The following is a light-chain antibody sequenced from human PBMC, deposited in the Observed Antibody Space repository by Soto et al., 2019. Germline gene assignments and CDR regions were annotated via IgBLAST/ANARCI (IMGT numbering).Light chain of an antibody. CDR2: GAS. Sequence: EIVMTQSPATLSVSPGERATLSCRASQYISSNLAWYQQKPGQAPRLLIYGASTRATGIPARFSGSGSGTEFTLTISSLQSEDFATYYCQHHDSYPLTFGPGTKVDIK. J-gene: IGKJ3*01. CDR1: QYISSN. V-gene: IGKV3-15*01. CDR3: QHHDSYPLT.